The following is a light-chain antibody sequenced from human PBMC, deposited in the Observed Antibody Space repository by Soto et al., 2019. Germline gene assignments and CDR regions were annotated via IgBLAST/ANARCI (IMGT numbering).Light chain of an antibody. J-gene: IGKJ2*01. CDR2: AVS. V-gene: IGKV3-20*01. CDR1: QSVNSNF. Sequence: EIVLTQSPGTLSLSPGESATLSCRASQSVNSNFFAGYQQKPGQAPRLLIYAVSTRATGIPDRFTGSGSGTDFTLPISGLDPEDFAIYYCQQYGNSPRPFGQGTRLDI. CDR3: QQYGNSPRP.